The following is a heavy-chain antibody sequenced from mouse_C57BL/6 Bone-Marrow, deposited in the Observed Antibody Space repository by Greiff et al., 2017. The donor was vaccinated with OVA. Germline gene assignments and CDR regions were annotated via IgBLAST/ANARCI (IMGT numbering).Heavy chain of an antibody. CDR3: AKNYCGSSGGYFDV. V-gene: IGHV5-4*03. J-gene: IGHJ1*03. CDR1: GFTFSSYA. Sequence: EVKLVESGGGLVKPGGSLKLSCAASGFTFSSYAMSWVRQTPEKRLEWVATISDGGSYTYYPDNVKGRFTISRDNAKNNLYLQMSHLKSEDTAMYYSAKNYCGSSGGYFDVWGTGTTVTVSS. D-gene: IGHD1-1*01. CDR2: ISDGGSYT.